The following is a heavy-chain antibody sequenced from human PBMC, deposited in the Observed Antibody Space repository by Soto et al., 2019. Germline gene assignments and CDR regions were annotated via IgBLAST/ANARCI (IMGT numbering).Heavy chain of an antibody. V-gene: IGHV3-15*07. CDR1: GFTFSNAW. Sequence: PGGSLRLSCAASGFTFSNAWMNWVRQAPGKGLEWVGRIKSKTDGGTTDYAAPVKGRFTISRDDSKNTLYLQMNSLKTEDTAVYYCTTDWEDRWLLLNDYYYGMDVWGQGTTVTVSS. D-gene: IGHD3-22*01. CDR3: TTDWEDRWLLLNDYYYGMDV. CDR2: IKSKTDGGTT. J-gene: IGHJ6*02.